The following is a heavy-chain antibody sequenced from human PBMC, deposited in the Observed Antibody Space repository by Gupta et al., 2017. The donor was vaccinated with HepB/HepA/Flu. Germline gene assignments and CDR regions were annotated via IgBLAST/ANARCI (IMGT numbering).Heavy chain of an antibody. V-gene: IGHV4-31*03. Sequence: QVPLQESGPGPVKPSQTLSLTCTGTGGSLTNPIFFWSWQRQRPGMGLEGIGYIFYNGNSYYNPSLKSRAIISIDTSENQFSLTLNSVTAADTAEYYCAREVNAPSTTEAHDIWGQGTTVTVSS. CDR1: GGSLTNPIFF. J-gene: IGHJ3*02. CDR2: IFYNGNS. D-gene: IGHD2-21*01. CDR3: AREVNAPSTTEAHDI.